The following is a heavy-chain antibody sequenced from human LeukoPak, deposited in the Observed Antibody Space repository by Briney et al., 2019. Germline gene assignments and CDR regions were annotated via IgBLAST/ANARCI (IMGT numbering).Heavy chain of an antibody. D-gene: IGHD5-24*01. J-gene: IGHJ4*02. CDR3: ARVLDGYKYYFDY. V-gene: IGHV4-59*01. Sequence: SETLSLTCTVSGGSISSYYWSWIRQPPGKGLEWIGYIYYSGSTNYNPSLKSRVTISVDASKNQFPLKLSSVTAADTAVYYCARVLDGYKYYFDYWGQGTLVTVSS. CDR2: IYYSGST. CDR1: GGSISSYY.